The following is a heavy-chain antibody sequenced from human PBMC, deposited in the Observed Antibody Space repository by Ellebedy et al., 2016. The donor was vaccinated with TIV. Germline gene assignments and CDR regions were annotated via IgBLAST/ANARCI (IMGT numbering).Heavy chain of an antibody. J-gene: IGHJ4*02. V-gene: IGHV1-18*04. CDR2: ISAYNGDT. CDR3: ARALLEWYFEY. D-gene: IGHD3-3*01. Sequence: AASVKVSCKASGYTFTKYGISWMRQAPGQGLEWMGWISAYNGDTNYAQKFQGRVTLTTDTSTSTASMELRSLRSDDSAVYYCARALLEWYFEYWGQGTLVTVSS. CDR1: GYTFTKYG.